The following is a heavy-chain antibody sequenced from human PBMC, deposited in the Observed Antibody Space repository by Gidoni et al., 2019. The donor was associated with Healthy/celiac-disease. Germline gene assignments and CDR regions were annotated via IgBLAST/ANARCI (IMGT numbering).Heavy chain of an antibody. CDR1: GDTVTGNY. D-gene: IGHD2-21*02. V-gene: IGHV1-2*04. J-gene: IGHJ3*02. CDR3: AREVRDITGDEDAFDI. CDR2: INPNSGGT. Sequence: QVQLVQAGAEGKKPGASVKGACKASGDTVTGNYMHWVRQAPGQGFEWMGWINPNSGGTNSAQKFQCWVTMTRDTSISTAYMELSRLRSDDTAVYYCAREVRDITGDEDAFDIWGQGTMVTVSS.